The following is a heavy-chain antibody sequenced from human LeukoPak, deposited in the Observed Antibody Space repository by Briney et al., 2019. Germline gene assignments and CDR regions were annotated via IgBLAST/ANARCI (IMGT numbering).Heavy chain of an antibody. V-gene: IGHV3-53*01. D-gene: IGHD6-19*01. J-gene: IGHJ4*02. CDR2: IYSGGST. Sequence: GGPLRLSCAASGFTLSSNHMSWVRQAPGKGLEWVSVIYSGGSTDYSDSVKGRFTISRDNSKNTLYLQMNSLRAEDTAVYHCARGPAVYNWGQGTLVTVSS. CDR3: ARGPAVYN. CDR1: GFTLSSNH.